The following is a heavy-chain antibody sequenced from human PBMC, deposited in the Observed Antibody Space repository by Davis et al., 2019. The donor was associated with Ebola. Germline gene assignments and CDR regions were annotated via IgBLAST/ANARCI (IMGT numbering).Heavy chain of an antibody. V-gene: IGHV1-3*01. D-gene: IGHD3-22*01. CDR3: AREYYYDRGISYYSRSALDI. J-gene: IGHJ3*02. Sequence: AASVKVSCKASGYTITSYAMQWVRQAPGQGLEWMGWIDAGNGNTKYSQKFQGRVTITRDRSANTGYMELSGLRSEDTAVYYCAREYYYDRGISYYSRSALDIWGQGTMVTVSS. CDR1: GYTITSYA. CDR2: IDAGNGNT.